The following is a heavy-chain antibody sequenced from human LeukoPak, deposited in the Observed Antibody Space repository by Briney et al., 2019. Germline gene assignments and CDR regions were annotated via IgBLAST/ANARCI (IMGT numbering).Heavy chain of an antibody. CDR3: ATARVDSSGYYYNY. Sequence: ASVQVSCNVSGYTLTELSMHWVRQAPGKGLEWMGGFDPEDGETIYAQKFQGRVTMTEDTSTDTAYMELSSLRSEDTAVYYCATARVDSSGYYYNYWGQGTLVTVSS. D-gene: IGHD3-22*01. CDR1: GYTLTELS. CDR2: FDPEDGET. J-gene: IGHJ4*02. V-gene: IGHV1-24*01.